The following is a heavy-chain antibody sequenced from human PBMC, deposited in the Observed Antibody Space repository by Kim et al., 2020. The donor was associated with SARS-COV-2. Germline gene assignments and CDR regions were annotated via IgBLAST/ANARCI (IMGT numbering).Heavy chain of an antibody. CDR2: ITSSSSYI. D-gene: IGHD3-3*01. V-gene: IGHV3-21*01. J-gene: IGHJ6*02. Sequence: GGSLRLSCAASGFTFSTYTMNWVRQAPGKGLEWVSSITSSSSYIYYADSVKGRFTISRDNAKNSLYLQMNSLRAEDTAVYYCARDKGEWLLYGYGMDVGGQGTTGTVSS. CDR3: ARDKGEWLLYGYGMDV. CDR1: GFTFSTYT.